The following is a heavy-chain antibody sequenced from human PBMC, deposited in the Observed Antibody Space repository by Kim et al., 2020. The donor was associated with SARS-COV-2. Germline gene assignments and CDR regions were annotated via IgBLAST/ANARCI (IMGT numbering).Heavy chain of an antibody. D-gene: IGHD4-17*01. Sequence: SETLSLTCSVSGGSISSGGYYWNWIRQLPGKGLEWIGYIYYIGTTSYNPSLMSRVTISLDTPTNQFSLDLTSVTAADSAVYYCATLNDYGAQLFEHWGQGILVTVSS. CDR1: GGSISSGGYY. CDR2: IYYIGTT. J-gene: IGHJ4*01. V-gene: IGHV4-31*03. CDR3: ATLNDYGAQLFEH.